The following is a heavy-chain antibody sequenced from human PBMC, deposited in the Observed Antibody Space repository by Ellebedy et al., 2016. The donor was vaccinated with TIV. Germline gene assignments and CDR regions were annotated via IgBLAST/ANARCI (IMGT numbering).Heavy chain of an antibody. J-gene: IGHJ4*02. CDR2: IYSGGST. V-gene: IGHV3-53*01. CDR1: GFTVSSNY. CDR3: SSDLAH. Sequence: GESLKISXAASGFTVSSNYMSWVRQAPGKGLEWVSVIYSGGSTYYADSVKGRFTISRDNSKNTLYLQMNSLRAEDTAVYYCSSDLAHWGQGTLVTVSS.